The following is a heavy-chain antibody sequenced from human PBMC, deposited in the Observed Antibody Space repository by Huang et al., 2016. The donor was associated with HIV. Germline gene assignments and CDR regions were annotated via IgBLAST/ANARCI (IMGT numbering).Heavy chain of an antibody. CDR3: VKERGSSRARSSFDF. CDR2: IRYDGNND. J-gene: IGHJ3*01. CDR1: GFPFSAYG. D-gene: IGHD6-13*01. V-gene: IGHV3-30*02. Sequence: QVRLVESGGGVVQPGASLTLSCSASGFPFSAYGMDLVRQAPGKGLEWVSFIRYDGNNDNLIGSVKGRCTISRDNSNNTLYLRMNSLRPEDTAVYYCVKERGSSRARSSFDFWGQGTSVIVSS.